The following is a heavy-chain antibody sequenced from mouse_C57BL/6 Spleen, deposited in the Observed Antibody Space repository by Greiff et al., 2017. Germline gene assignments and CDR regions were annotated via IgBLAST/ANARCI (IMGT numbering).Heavy chain of an antibody. J-gene: IGHJ2*01. D-gene: IGHD2-3*01. CDR2: LLPGSGST. V-gene: IGHV1-9*01. Sequence: QVQLQQSGAELMKPGASVKLSCKATGYTFTGYWIECVKQRPGHGLEWIGDLLPGSGSTNYNEKFKGKATFTADNSSNTAYMQLSSLTPEDSAIYYCARLGWLLRTGFGSLDDWGQGTTLTVSS. CDR1: GYTFTGYW. CDR3: ARLGWLLRTGFGSLDD.